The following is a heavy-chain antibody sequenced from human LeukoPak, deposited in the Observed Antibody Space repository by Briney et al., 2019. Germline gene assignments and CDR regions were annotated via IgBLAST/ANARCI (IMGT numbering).Heavy chain of an antibody. Sequence: PSQTLSLTCTVSGGSISSGSYYWSWIRQPAGKGLEWIGRIYTSGSTNYNPSLKSRVTISVDTSKNQFSLKLSSVTAADTAVYYCARAGMMGRSLWWFDPWGQGTLVTVSS. CDR3: ARAGMMGRSLWWFDP. V-gene: IGHV4-61*02. J-gene: IGHJ5*02. D-gene: IGHD3-16*01. CDR2: IYTSGST. CDR1: GGSISSGSYY.